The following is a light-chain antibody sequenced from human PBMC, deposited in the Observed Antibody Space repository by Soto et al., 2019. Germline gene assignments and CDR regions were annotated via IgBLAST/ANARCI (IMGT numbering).Light chain of an antibody. J-gene: IGLJ1*01. V-gene: IGLV2-23*02. CDR3: CSYAGSSGYV. Sequence: QSALTQPASVSGSPGQSITISCTGTSSDVGSYNPVSWYQQHPGKAPKLMIYEVSKRPSGVSNRFSGSKSGNTASLTISGLQAEDEADYYCCSYAGSSGYVFGTGTKLTVL. CDR1: SSDVGSYNP. CDR2: EVS.